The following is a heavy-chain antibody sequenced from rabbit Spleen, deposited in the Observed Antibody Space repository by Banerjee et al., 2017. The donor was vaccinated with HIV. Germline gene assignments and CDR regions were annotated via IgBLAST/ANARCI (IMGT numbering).Heavy chain of an antibody. D-gene: IGHD1-1*01. CDR3: ARDLPGVIGWNFNL. Sequence: ELVESGGGLVQPGESLKLSCKASGIDLSSYGITWVRQAPGKGPEWIACIYDGDDSTYYASWVNGRFTISRSTSLNTATLQMTSLTAADTATYFCARDLPGVIGWNFNLWGPGTLVTVS. CDR2: IYDGDDST. V-gene: IGHV1S47*01. CDR1: GIDLSSYG. J-gene: IGHJ4*01.